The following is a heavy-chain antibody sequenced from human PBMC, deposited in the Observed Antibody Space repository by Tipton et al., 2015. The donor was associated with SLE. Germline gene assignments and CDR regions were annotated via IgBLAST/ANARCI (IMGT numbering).Heavy chain of an antibody. J-gene: IGHJ4*02. CDR2: ISAYNGNT. CDR1: GYTFTSCG. V-gene: IGHV1-18*01. Sequence: QSGAEVKKPGASVKVSCKASGYTFTSCGISWVRQAPGQGLEWMGWISAYNGNTNYAQKLQGRVTMTTDTSTSTAYMELRSLRSDDTAVYYCARDGDYLGYCSSTSCPGYYFDYWGQGTLVTVSS. CDR3: ARDGDYLGYCSSTSCPGYYFDY. D-gene: IGHD2-2*01.